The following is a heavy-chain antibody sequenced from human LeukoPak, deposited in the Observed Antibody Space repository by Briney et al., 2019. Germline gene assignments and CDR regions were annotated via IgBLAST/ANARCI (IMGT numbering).Heavy chain of an antibody. J-gene: IGHJ4*02. D-gene: IGHD3-3*01. CDR3: ARGAEYYDFWSGSTLYYFDY. V-gene: IGHV3-66*02. CDR1: GFTVSSNY. Sequence: GGSLRLSCAASGFTVSSNYMSWVRQAPGKGLEWVSVIYSGGSTYYADSVKGRFTISRDNSKNTLYLQMNSLRAEDTAVYYYARGAEYYDFWSGSTLYYFDYWGQGTLVTVSS. CDR2: IYSGGST.